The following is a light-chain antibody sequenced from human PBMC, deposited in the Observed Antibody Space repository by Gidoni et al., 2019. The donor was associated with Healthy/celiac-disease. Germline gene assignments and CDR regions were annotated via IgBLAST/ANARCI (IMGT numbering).Light chain of an antibody. V-gene: IGKV4-1*01. Sequence: DSVMTQAPDSLAVSLGERATINCKSSQSVLYSSNNKNYLAWYQQKPGQPPKLLIYWASTRESGVPARFSGRVSGTAFPLTISSLQAEDVAVYYCQQYYSTPRTFGQGTKVEIK. J-gene: IGKJ1*01. CDR1: QSVLYSSNNKNY. CDR3: QQYYSTPRT. CDR2: WAS.